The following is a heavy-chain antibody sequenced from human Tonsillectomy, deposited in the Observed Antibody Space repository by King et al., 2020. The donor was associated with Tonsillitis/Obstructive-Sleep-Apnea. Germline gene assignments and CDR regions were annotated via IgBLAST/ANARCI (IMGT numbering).Heavy chain of an antibody. CDR3: VKGGYCSGGSCHQYFQH. V-gene: IGHV3-9*01. D-gene: IGHD2-15*01. J-gene: IGHJ1*01. Sequence: VQLVESGGGLVQPGRSLRLSCAASGFTFDDYAMHWVRQAPGKGLEWVSGISWNSGSIGYADSVKGRFTISRDNAKNSLYLQMNSLRAGDTALYYCVKGGYCSGGSCHQYFQHWGQGTLVTVSS. CDR1: GFTFDDYA. CDR2: ISWNSGSI.